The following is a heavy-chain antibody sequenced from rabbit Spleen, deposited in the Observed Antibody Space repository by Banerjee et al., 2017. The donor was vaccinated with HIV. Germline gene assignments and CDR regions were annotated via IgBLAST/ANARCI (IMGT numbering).Heavy chain of an antibody. CDR1: GFSISSYY. Sequence: QLEESAGGLVQPGGSLTLTCTASGFSISSYYMNWVRQAPGKGLEWIGYIDPVFGSTYYASWVNGRFTISSHNAQNTLYLQLNSLTVADTATYFCARDPAYSSGSGSAIPYLWGQGTLVTVS. J-gene: IGHJ4*01. D-gene: IGHD1-1*01. V-gene: IGHV1S7*01. CDR2: IDPVFGST. CDR3: ARDPAYSSGSGSAIPYL.